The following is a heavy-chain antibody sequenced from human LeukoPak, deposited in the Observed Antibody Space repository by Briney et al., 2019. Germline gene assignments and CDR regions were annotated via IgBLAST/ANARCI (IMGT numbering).Heavy chain of an antibody. CDR2: ISGSGGST. CDR3: ARGDSGSYSDWYFDL. V-gene: IGHV3-23*01. Sequence: GGSLRLSCAASGFTFSSYAMSWVRQAPGKGLEWVSAISGSGGSTYYADSVKGRFTISRDNSKNTLYLQMNSLRAEDTAVYYCARGDSGSYSDWYFDLWGRGTLVTVSS. CDR1: GFTFSSYA. J-gene: IGHJ2*01. D-gene: IGHD1-26*01.